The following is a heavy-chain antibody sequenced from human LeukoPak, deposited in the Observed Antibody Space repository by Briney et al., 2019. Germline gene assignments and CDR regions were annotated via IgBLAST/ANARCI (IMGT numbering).Heavy chain of an antibody. CDR2: ISYDGSNK. CDR1: GFTFSSYA. J-gene: IGHJ1*01. Sequence: GGSLRLSCSASGFTFSSYAMHWVRQAPGKGLEWVAVISYDGSNKYYADSVKGRFTISRDNSKNTLYLQMNSLRAEDTAVYYCAREGGNYYAEYFQHWGQGTLVTVSS. D-gene: IGHD3-10*01. CDR3: AREGGNYYAEYFQH. V-gene: IGHV3-30*04.